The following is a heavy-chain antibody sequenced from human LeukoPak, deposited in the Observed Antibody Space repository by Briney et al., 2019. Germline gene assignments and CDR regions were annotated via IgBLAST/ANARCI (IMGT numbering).Heavy chain of an antibody. V-gene: IGHV3-33*01. J-gene: IGHJ4*02. Sequence: GRSLRLSCAASGFTFSSYGMHWVRQAPGKGLEWVAVIWYDGSNKYYADSVKGRFTISRDNSKNTLYLQMNSLRAEDTAVYYCARDGVVLAAMRGVYFDYWGQGTLVTVSS. CDR1: GFTFSSYG. D-gene: IGHD2-2*01. CDR2: IWYDGSNK. CDR3: ARDGVVLAAMRGVYFDY.